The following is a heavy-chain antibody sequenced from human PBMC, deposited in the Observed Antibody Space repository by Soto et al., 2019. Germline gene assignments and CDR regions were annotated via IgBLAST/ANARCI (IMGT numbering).Heavy chain of an antibody. Sequence: GASVKVSCKVSGYTLAELSMHWVRQAPGKGLEWMGGFDPEDGETIYAQKFQGRVTMTEDTSTDTAYMELSSLRSEDTAVYYCATDSDCSSTSCYFSVAFDIWGQGTMVTVSS. CDR3: ATDSDCSSTSCYFSVAFDI. V-gene: IGHV1-24*01. D-gene: IGHD2-2*01. CDR1: GYTLAELS. J-gene: IGHJ3*02. CDR2: FDPEDGET.